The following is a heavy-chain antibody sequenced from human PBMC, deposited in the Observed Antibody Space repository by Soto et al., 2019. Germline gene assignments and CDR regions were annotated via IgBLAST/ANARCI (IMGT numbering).Heavy chain of an antibody. CDR3: ARGRRIAAAVSHGSSNSSYYYYMDV. CDR2: MNLNSGNT. Sequence: ASVKVSCKASGYTFTSYDINWVRQATGQGLEWMGWMNLNSGNTGYAQKFQGRVTMTRNTSISTAYMELSSLRSEDTAVYYCARGRRIAAAVSHGSSNSSYYYYMDVWGKGTTVTVSS. CDR1: GYTFTSYD. V-gene: IGHV1-8*01. D-gene: IGHD6-13*01. J-gene: IGHJ6*03.